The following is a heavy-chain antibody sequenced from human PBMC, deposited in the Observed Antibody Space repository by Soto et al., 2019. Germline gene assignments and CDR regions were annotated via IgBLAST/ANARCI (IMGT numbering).Heavy chain of an antibody. CDR2: TYYRSKWYD. CDR1: GDSVSSNTVA. D-gene: IGHD6-19*01. Sequence: QVQLQQSGPGLVKPSLTLSLTCAISGDSVSSNTVAWNWIRQSPSRGLEWLGRTYYRSKWYDDYGASVKSRIAITPDTSKNQFFLYLNSVTPDDTAVYYCARGGSGWYYDYWGQGTLVTVSS. J-gene: IGHJ4*02. CDR3: ARGGSGWYYDY. V-gene: IGHV6-1*01.